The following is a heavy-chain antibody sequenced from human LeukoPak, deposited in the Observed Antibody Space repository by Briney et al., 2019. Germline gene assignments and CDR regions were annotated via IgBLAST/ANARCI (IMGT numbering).Heavy chain of an antibody. V-gene: IGHV1-18*01. CDR3: ARDQEPGSDDY. D-gene: IGHD3-10*01. CDR2: ISAYNGNT. CDR1: GYSFTIYA. J-gene: IGHJ4*02. Sequence: GASVKVSCKASGYSFTIYAMNWVRQAPGQGLEWMGWISAYNGNTNYAQKLQGRVTMTTDTSTSTAYMELRSLRSDDTAVYYCARDQEPGSDDYWGQGTLVTVSS.